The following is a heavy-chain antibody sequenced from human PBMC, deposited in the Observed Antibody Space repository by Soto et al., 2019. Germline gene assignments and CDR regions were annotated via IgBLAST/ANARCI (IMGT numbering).Heavy chain of an antibody. CDR1: GFTFSNAW. V-gene: IGHV3-15*07. CDR3: NTVPGPLDYYYYGMDV. Sequence: PVGSLRLSCAASGFTFSNAWMNWVRQAPGKGLEWVGRIKSKTDGGTTDYAAPVKGRFTISRDDSKNTLYLQMNSLKTEDTAVYFCNTVPGPLDYYYYGMDVWGQGTTVTVSS. CDR2: IKSKTDGGTT. J-gene: IGHJ6*02.